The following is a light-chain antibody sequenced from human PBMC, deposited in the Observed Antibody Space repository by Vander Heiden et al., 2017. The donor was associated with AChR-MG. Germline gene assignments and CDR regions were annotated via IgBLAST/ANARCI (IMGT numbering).Light chain of an antibody. CDR3: CSYVGSDTYV. CDR2: DVT. Sequence: QSALTQPRSVSGSPGQSVTISCTGSSSDVGGANSVSWYQQRPGRAPNVMIYDVTRRPSGVPVRFSGSRSGNTASLTISGLQAEDEGDYYCCSYVGSDTYVFGSGTKVTVL. CDR1: SSDVGGANS. V-gene: IGLV2-11*01. J-gene: IGLJ1*01.